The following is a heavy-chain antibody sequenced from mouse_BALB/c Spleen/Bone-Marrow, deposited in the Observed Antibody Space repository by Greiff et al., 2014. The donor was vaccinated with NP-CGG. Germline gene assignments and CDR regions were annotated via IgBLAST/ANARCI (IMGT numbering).Heavy chain of an antibody. J-gene: IGHJ1*01. CDR3: ASYRDGWYFDV. CDR2: IDPANGNT. Sequence: VQLQHSGAELVKPGASVKLSCTASGFNIKDTYMHWVKQRPEQGLEWIGRIDPANGNTKYDSKFQGKATITADTSSNTAYLQLSSLTSEDTAVYYCASYRDGWYFDVWGAGTTVTVSS. V-gene: IGHV14-3*02. CDR1: GFNIKDTY. D-gene: IGHD2-14*01.